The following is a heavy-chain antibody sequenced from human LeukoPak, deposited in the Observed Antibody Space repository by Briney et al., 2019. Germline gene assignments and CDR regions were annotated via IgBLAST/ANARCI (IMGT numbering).Heavy chain of an antibody. CDR2: INTNTGNP. J-gene: IGHJ4*02. D-gene: IGHD5-12*01. CDR1: GYTFTSYA. Sequence: ASVKVSCKASGYTFTSYAMNWVRQAPGQGLEWMGWINTNTGNPTYAQGFTGRFVFSLDTSVSTAYLQTSSLKAEDTAVYYCAREGGWDIVATITFDYWGQGTLVTVSS. CDR3: AREGGWDIVATITFDY. V-gene: IGHV7-4-1*02.